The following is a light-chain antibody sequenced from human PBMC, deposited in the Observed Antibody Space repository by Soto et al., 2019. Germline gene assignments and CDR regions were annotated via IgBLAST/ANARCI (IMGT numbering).Light chain of an antibody. Sequence: QSALTQPASVSGSPGQSITISCTGTSGDIGSYNYVSWYQQLPGKVPKLMIYGVSHRPSGVANRFSGSKSGNTASLTISGLRADDDADYFCSSYTFSSTLVVFGGGTKLTVL. J-gene: IGLJ2*01. CDR1: SGDIGSYNY. CDR2: GVS. V-gene: IGLV2-14*03. CDR3: SSYTFSSTLVV.